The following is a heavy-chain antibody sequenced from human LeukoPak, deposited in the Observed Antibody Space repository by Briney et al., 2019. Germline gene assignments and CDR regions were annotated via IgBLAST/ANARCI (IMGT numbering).Heavy chain of an antibody. Sequence: ASVKVSCKASGYTFTSYDINWVRQATGQGLEWMGWVNPNSGNTGYAQKFQGRVTMTRNTSISTAYMELSSLRSEDTAVYYCARGPFFHILTGYMKGVGYYYGMDVWGQGTTVTVSS. V-gene: IGHV1-8*01. CDR3: ARGPFFHILTGYMKGVGYYYGMDV. J-gene: IGHJ6*02. CDR2: VNPNSGNT. D-gene: IGHD3-9*01. CDR1: GYTFTSYD.